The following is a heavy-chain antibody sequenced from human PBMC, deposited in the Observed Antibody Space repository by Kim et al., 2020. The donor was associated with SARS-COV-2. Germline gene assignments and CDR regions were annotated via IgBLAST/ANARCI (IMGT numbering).Heavy chain of an antibody. CDR2: ISYDGSNK. Sequence: GGSLRLSCAASGFTFSSYGMHWVRQAPGKGLEWVAVISYDGSNKYYADSVKGRFTISRDNSKNTLYLQMNSLRAEDTAVYYCARGFKRFDYWGQGTLVTVSS. J-gene: IGHJ4*02. V-gene: IGHV3-33*05. CDR1: GFTFSSYG. CDR3: ARGFKRFDY.